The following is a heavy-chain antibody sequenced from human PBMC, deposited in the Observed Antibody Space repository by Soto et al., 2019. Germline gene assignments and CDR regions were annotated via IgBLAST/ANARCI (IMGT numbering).Heavy chain of an antibody. Sequence: QVQLMQSGAEVKKPGASVKVSCKASGDTFTEYYIHWVRQAPGQGLEWMGTVNPSGGHTTYAQHFRGRVSMTRDAATSTLYRELTSLTSEATAVYYCARGGHVVVVTAALDYWGQGTLVTVSS. CDR3: ARGGHVVVVTAALDY. CDR2: VNPSGGHT. J-gene: IGHJ4*02. V-gene: IGHV1-46*01. D-gene: IGHD2-21*02. CDR1: GDTFTEYY.